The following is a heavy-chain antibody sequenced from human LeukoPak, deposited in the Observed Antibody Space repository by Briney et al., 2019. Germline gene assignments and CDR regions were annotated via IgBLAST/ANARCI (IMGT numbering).Heavy chain of an antibody. J-gene: IGHJ6*02. CDR3: ARDSPSLSMVRYYYYGMDV. Sequence: SETLSLTCTVPGGSISSYYWSWIRQPAGKGLEWIGRIYTSGSTNYNPSLKSRVTMSVDTSKNQFSLKLSSVTAADTAVYYCARDSPSLSMVRYYYYGMDVWGQGTTVTVSS. CDR1: GGSISSYY. V-gene: IGHV4-4*07. CDR2: IYTSGST. D-gene: IGHD3-10*01.